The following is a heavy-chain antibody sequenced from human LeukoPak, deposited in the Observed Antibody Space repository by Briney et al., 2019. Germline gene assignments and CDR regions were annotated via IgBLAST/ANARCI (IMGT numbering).Heavy chain of an antibody. V-gene: IGHV4-34*01. CDR3: ATFLGYCSGGSCEKIDY. D-gene: IGHD2-15*01. J-gene: IGHJ4*02. CDR2: INHSGST. CDR1: GGSFSGYY. Sequence: PSETLSLTCAVYGGSFSGYYWSWIRQPPGKGLEWIGEINHSGSTNYNPSLKSRVTISVDTSKNQFSLKLSSVTAADTAVYYCATFLGYCSGGSCEKIDYWGQGTLVTVSS.